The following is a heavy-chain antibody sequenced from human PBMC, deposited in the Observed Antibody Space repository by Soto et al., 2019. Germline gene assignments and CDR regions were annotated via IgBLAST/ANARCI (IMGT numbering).Heavy chain of an antibody. V-gene: IGHV3-23*01. J-gene: IGHJ4*02. D-gene: IGHD3-22*01. CDR3: AKPGAGLVGGYYLFDY. CDR1: GFTFSSYA. CDR2: ISGSGGST. Sequence: EVQLLESGGGLVQPGGSLRLSCAASGFTFSSYAMSWVRQAPGKGLEWVSTISGSGGSTYYADSVKGRFTISRDNSKNTLYISMNTLRADDKSVYYWAKPGAGLVGGYYLFDYWGQGTMVTVSS.